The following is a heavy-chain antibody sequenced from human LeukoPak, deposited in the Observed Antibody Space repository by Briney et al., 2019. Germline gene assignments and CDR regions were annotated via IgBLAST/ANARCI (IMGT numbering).Heavy chain of an antibody. Sequence: SETLSLTCAVYGGSFSGYYWSWIRQPPGKGLEWIGEINHSGSTNYNPSLKSRVTISVDTSKNQFSLKLSSVTAADTAEYYCASGSSSVWFDPWGQGTLVTVSS. D-gene: IGHD6-6*01. CDR1: GGSFSGYY. CDR2: INHSGST. J-gene: IGHJ5*02. CDR3: ASGSSSVWFDP. V-gene: IGHV4-34*01.